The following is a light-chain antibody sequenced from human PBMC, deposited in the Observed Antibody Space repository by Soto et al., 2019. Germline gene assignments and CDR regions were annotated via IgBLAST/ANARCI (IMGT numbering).Light chain of an antibody. J-gene: IGKJ1*01. CDR1: QSIGSN. CDR3: QQYNNWPWT. Sequence: TQSPSTLSVSPGGRATLSCRASQSIGSNLAWYQQKPGQSPRLLIYGASTRATGLPARFSGSGSGTEFTLTISSLQSEDFALYYCQQYNNWPWTFGQGTKVEIK. CDR2: GAS. V-gene: IGKV3-15*01.